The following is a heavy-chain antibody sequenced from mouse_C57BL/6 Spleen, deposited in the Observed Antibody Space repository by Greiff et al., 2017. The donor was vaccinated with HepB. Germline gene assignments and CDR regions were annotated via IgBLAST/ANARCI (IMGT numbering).Heavy chain of an antibody. CDR1: GYTFTSYW. J-gene: IGHJ2*01. CDR2: IDPSDSYT. V-gene: IGHV1-50*01. CDR3: AYGSGDY. D-gene: IGHD1-1*01. Sequence: QVQLQQPGAELVKPGASVKLSCKASGYTFTSYWMQWVKQRPGQGLEWIGEIDPSDSYTNYNQKFKGKATLTVDTSSSTAYMQLSRLTSEDSAVYYCAYGSGDYWGQGTTLTVSS.